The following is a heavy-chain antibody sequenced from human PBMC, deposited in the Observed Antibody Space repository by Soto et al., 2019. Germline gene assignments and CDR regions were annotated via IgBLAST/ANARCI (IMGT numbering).Heavy chain of an antibody. CDR1: GFSLSTSAVG. J-gene: IGHJ6*02. CDR2: IYWDGDK. V-gene: IGHV2-5*02. Sequence: QITLKESSTALVKPTQTLTLTCSFSGFSLSTSAVGVGWIRQPPGKALEWLALIYWDGDKRYSPSLKSRLTITKDTSKNQVVLTMTNMDPVDTATYFCVHSRGSPQYYYYYSLDVWGQGTTVTVSS. D-gene: IGHD1-26*01. CDR3: VHSRGSPQYYYYYSLDV.